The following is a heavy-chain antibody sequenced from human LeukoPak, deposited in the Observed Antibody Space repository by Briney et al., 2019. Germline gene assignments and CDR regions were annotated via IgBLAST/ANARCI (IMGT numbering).Heavy chain of an antibody. CDR3: ATDLQSDFWTGYYWDY. J-gene: IGHJ4*02. CDR1: GGSLNNYG. Sequence: SVKVSCKASGGSLNNYGVSWLRQAPGQGLEWMGRIIPMFGTTIYAEKFQGRVTISADKSTNTAYVEVSRLNSDDTAMYYCATDLQSDFWTGYYWDYWGQGTLVTVSS. V-gene: IGHV1-69*06. D-gene: IGHD3/OR15-3a*01. CDR2: IIPMFGTT.